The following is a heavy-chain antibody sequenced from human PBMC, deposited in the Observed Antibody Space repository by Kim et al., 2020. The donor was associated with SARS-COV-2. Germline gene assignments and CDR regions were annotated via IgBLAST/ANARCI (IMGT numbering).Heavy chain of an antibody. J-gene: IGHJ4*02. V-gene: IGHV3-23*01. CDR2: ISGSGGST. CDR3: AKDPGRYCSSTSCYTHY. CDR1: GFTFSSYA. D-gene: IGHD2-2*02. Sequence: GGSLRLSCAASGFTFSSYAMSWVRQAPGKGLEWVSAISGSGGSTYYADSVKGRFTISRDNSKNTLYLQMNSLRAEDTAVYYCAKDPGRYCSSTSCYTHYWGQGTLVTVSS.